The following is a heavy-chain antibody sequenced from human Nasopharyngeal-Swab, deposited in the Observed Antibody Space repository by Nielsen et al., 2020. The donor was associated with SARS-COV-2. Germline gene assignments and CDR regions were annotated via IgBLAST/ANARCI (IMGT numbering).Heavy chain of an antibody. Sequence: ASVKVSCKASGYTFTSYAMHWARQAPGQRLEWMGWINAGNGNTKYSQKFQGRVTITRDTSASTAYMELSSLRSEDTAVYYCARDGSGIAVAGTRFDPWGQGTLVTVSS. CDR1: GYTFTSYA. CDR2: INAGNGNT. J-gene: IGHJ5*02. V-gene: IGHV1-3*01. CDR3: ARDGSGIAVAGTRFDP. D-gene: IGHD6-19*01.